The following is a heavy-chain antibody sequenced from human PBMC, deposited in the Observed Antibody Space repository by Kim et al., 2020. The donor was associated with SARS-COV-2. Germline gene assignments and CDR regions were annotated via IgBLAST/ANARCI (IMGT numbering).Heavy chain of an antibody. CDR3: AKGGVGYGSGDYFAY. Sequence: GGSLRLSCAASGFTFSNYAMSWVRQAPGKGLEWVSGISGGGDDEYYADSVRGRFIISRDHSKNTLYLQMNSLRAEDTALYYCAKGGVGYGSGDYFAYWG. CDR1: GFTFSNYA. CDR2: ISGGGDDE. J-gene: IGHJ4*01. D-gene: IGHD3-10*01. V-gene: IGHV3-23*01.